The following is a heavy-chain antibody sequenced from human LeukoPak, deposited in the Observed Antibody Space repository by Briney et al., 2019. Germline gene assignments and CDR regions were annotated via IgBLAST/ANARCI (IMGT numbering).Heavy chain of an antibody. D-gene: IGHD5-12*01. CDR2: ISGRGDST. V-gene: IGHV3-23*01. CDR1: GFTFSSYA. J-gene: IGHJ4*02. Sequence: GGSLRLSCAASGFTFSSYAMSWVRQAPGKGLEWVSTISGRGDSTYYADSVKGRFTISRDNSKNTLYLQLNSLRAEDTAVFYCAKDWGGHSDYAHDVDYWGQGTLVTVSS. CDR3: AKDWGGHSDYAHDVDY.